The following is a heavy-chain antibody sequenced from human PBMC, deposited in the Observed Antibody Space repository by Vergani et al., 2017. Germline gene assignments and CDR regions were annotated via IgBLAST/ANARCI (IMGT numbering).Heavy chain of an antibody. D-gene: IGHD1-7*01. Sequence: QITLKESGPTLVKPTQTLTLTCTFSGFSLNTRGVSVAWIRQPPGKALDWLALIYWNDDQHYSPSLNNRVTITKDTSKNTVVLTITNMDYVDTGTYYCVYRKTECGTTGCFYPFYYYYYMYVLGKGTTVTVSS. CDR1: GFSLNTRGVS. CDR2: IYWNDDQ. J-gene: IGHJ6*03. CDR3: VYRKTECGTTGCFYPFYYYYYMYV. V-gene: IGHV2-5*04.